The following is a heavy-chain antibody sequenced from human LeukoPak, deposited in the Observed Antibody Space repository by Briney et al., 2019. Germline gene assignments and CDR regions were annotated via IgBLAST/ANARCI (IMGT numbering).Heavy chain of an antibody. CDR1: GYTFTGYY. CDR2: INPNSGGT. D-gene: IGHD2-2*01. CDR3: ARYCSSTSCSAYYFDY. J-gene: IGHJ4*02. V-gene: IGHV1-2*02. Sequence: ASVKVSCKASGYTFTGYYMHWVRQAPGQGLEWMGWINPNSGGTNYGQKFQGRVTMTTDTSTGTGYMELRSLRSDDTAVYYCARYCSSTSCSAYYFDYWGQGTLVTVSS.